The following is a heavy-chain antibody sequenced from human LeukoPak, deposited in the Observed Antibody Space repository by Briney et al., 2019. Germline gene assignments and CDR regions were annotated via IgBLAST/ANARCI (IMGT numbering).Heavy chain of an antibody. CDR3: ARARWFDP. V-gene: IGHV3-7*01. J-gene: IGHJ5*02. Sequence: GGSLRLSCAASGFTLSSCTMSWVRQAPGKGLEWVANIKQDGSEKYYVDSVKGRFTISRDNAKNSLYLQMNSLRAEDTAVYYCARARWFDPWGQGTLVTVSS. CDR2: IKQDGSEK. CDR1: GFTLSSCT.